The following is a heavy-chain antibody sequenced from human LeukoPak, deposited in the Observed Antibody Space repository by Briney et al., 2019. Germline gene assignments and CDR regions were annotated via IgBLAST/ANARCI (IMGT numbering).Heavy chain of an antibody. V-gene: IGHV1-2*02. CDR2: INPNSGVT. J-gene: IGHJ4*02. CDR1: GYTFIGYY. CDR3: ATGGITAAGDY. Sequence: ASVKVSCKASGYTFIGYYMHWVRQAPGQGLEWMGWINPNSGVTNYAQKFQGRVTMTRDTSISTAYMELSRLRSDDTAVYYCATGGITAAGDYWGQGTLVTVSS. D-gene: IGHD6-13*01.